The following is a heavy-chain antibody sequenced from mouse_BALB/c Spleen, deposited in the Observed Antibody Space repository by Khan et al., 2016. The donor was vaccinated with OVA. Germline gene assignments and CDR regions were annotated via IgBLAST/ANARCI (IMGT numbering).Heavy chain of an antibody. Sequence: QVRLQQSGAELVRPESSVKMSCRAAGYTFTNYWIGWVKQRPGQGLEWIGVIYPGNGNTNYNEKFKGKATLTADTSSSTAYMQLSSLTSEDSAIYYCARPYYYGTTYATMDDWGQGTSVTVSS. CDR3: ARPYYYGTTYATMDD. CDR2: IYPGNGNT. D-gene: IGHD1-1*01. V-gene: IGHV1-63*02. J-gene: IGHJ4*01. CDR1: GYTFTNYW.